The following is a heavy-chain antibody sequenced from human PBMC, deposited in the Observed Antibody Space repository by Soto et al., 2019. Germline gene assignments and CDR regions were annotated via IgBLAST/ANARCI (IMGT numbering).Heavy chain of an antibody. CDR2: IRSKAYGGTT. Sequence: PGGSLRLSCTASGFTFGNYAMSWFRQAPGKGLGWVGFIRSKAYGGTTEYAASVKGRFTISRDDSKSIAYLQMNSLKTEDTAVYYCTRDTSSYYDILTGYSYWGQGTLVTVSS. D-gene: IGHD3-9*01. CDR1: GFTFGNYA. J-gene: IGHJ4*02. V-gene: IGHV3-49*03. CDR3: TRDTSSYYDILTGYSY.